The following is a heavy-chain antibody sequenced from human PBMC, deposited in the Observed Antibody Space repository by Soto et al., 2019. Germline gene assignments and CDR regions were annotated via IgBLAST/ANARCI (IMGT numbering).Heavy chain of an antibody. Sequence: SETLSLTCTVSGVSMTDYYGSWIRQSPGKGLEHIGYVYYSGSTVYNPSLKSRVTISIDTSINQFSLKPTSMTAAATAIYYCARSAHTFGGVVWGQGTLASVAS. J-gene: IGHJ1*01. D-gene: IGHD3-16*01. CDR1: GVSMTDYY. V-gene: IGHV4-59*12. CDR2: VYYSGST. CDR3: ARSAHTFGGVV.